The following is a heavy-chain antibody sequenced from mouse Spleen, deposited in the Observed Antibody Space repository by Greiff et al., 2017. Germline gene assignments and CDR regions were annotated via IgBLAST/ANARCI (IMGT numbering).Heavy chain of an antibody. V-gene: IGHV3-8*02. CDR3: ARQLGLPYAMDY. CDR1: GDSITSGY. J-gene: IGHJ4*01. CDR2: ISYSGST. D-gene: IGHD3-1*01. Sequence: EVKLLESGPSLVKPSQTLSLTCSVTGDSITSGYWNWIRKFPGNKLEYMGYISYSGSTYYNPSLKSRISITRDTSKNQYYLQLNSVTTEDTATYYCARQLGLPYAMDYWGQGTTVTVSS.